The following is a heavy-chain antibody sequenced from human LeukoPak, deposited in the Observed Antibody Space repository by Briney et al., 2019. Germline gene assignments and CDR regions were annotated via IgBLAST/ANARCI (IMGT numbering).Heavy chain of an antibody. CDR3: ARDNGVFYYGMDV. Sequence: GGSLRLSCAASGFTFSSYSMSWVRQAPGKGLEWVSVIYSGGSTYYADSVKGRFTISRHNSKNTLYLQMNSLRAEDTAVYYCARDNGVFYYGMDVWGQGTTVTVSS. CDR2: IYSGGST. V-gene: IGHV3-53*04. CDR1: GFTFSSYS. D-gene: IGHD3-10*01. J-gene: IGHJ6*02.